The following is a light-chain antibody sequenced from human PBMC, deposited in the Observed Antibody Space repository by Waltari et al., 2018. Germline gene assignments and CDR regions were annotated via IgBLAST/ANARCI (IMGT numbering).Light chain of an antibody. CDR2: GVN. V-gene: IGLV2-14*01. J-gene: IGLJ2*01. CDR3: ASCTDTIPPVV. CDR1: SRDIGLYNC. Sequence: QSALTQPASVSGSPGQSITISCTGTSRDIGLYNCVSWYQLHPGEAPTLILYGVNSRPSGLSNRFSGSKSGNTASLTISGLQGDDEADYFCASCTDTIPPVVFGGGTKLTVL.